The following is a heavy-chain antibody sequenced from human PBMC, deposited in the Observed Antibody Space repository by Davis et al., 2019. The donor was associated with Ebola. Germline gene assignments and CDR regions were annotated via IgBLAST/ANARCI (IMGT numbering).Heavy chain of an antibody. CDR2: FDPEDGET. Sequence: ASVKVSCKVSGYTLTDLSMHWVRQAPGKGLEWMGGFDPEDGETIYAQKFQGRVTMTEDTSTDTAYMELSSLRSEDTAMYYCASSGGGVTAFDYWGQGTLVTVSS. D-gene: IGHD3-16*01. CDR3: ASSGGGVTAFDY. V-gene: IGHV1-24*01. J-gene: IGHJ4*02. CDR1: GYTLTDLS.